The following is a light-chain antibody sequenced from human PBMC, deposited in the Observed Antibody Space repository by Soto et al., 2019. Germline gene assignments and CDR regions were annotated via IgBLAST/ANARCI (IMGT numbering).Light chain of an antibody. V-gene: IGKV3-15*01. CDR2: GAS. CDR1: QSVNNN. CDR3: QQYNDWPQT. J-gene: IGKJ1*01. Sequence: EIVMAQSPATLSVSPGERAALSCRVSQSVNNNVAWYQQKSGQAPRLLIYGASTRATDLPDRFSGRGSGTEFTLTISSLQSEDVAIYYCQQYNDWPQTFGQGTKVEIK.